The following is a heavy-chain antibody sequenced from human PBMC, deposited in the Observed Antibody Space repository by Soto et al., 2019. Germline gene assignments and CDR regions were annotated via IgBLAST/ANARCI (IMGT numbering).Heavy chain of an antibody. D-gene: IGHD3-10*01. Sequence: PGGSLRLSCAASGFTISSNYMSWVRQAPGKGLEWVSVIYSGGSTYYADSVKGRFTISRDISKNTVYLQMNSLRAEDTAVYYCARDNSGRSLYAYWGQGTLVPVSS. CDR3: ARDNSGRSLYAY. CDR2: IYSGGST. J-gene: IGHJ4*02. V-gene: IGHV3-66*01. CDR1: GFTISSNY.